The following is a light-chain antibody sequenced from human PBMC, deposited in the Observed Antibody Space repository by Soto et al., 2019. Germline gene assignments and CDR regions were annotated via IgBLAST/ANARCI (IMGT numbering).Light chain of an antibody. CDR2: YDD. J-gene: IGLJ2*01. CDR1: SSNIGNNA. V-gene: IGLV1-36*01. CDR3: AAWDDSLHGPV. Sequence: QSVLTQPPSVSEAPRQRVTISCSGSSSNIGNNAVHWYQQLPGKAPKLLIYYDDLLPSGVSDRFSGSKSGTSASLAISGLQSEDEADYYCAAWDDSLHGPVFGGGTKLTVL.